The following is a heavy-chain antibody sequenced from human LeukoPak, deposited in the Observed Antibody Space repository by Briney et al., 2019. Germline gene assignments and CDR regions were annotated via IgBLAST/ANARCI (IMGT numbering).Heavy chain of an antibody. CDR3: ARHLWFGELFPFDY. D-gene: IGHD3-10*01. V-gene: IGHV4-39*01. Sequence: SETLSLTCTVSGGSISSSSYYWGWIRQPPGKGLEWIGSIYYSGSTYYNPSLKSRVTISVDTSKNQFSLKLSSVTAADTAVYYCARHLWFGELFPFDYWGQGTQVTVSS. CDR2: IYYSGST. J-gene: IGHJ4*02. CDR1: GGSISSSSYY.